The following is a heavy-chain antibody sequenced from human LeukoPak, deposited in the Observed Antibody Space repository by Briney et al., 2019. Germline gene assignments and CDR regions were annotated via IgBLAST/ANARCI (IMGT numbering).Heavy chain of an antibody. J-gene: IGHJ4*02. CDR2: ISSIKTNI. D-gene: IGHD2-2*01. CDR3: AKYIVVVPAAMSYFDY. CDR1: GFIFSTYS. V-gene: IGHV3-21*01. Sequence: GGSLRLSCVASGFIFSTYSMNWVRQAPGRGLEWVSCISSIKTNIHYADSVKGRSTISRDNAKNSLLLQLNSLGAEDTAVYYCAKYIVVVPAAMSYFDYWGQGTLVTVSS.